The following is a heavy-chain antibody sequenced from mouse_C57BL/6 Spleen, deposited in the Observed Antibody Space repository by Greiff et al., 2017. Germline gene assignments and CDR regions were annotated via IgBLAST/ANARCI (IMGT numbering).Heavy chain of an antibody. CDR1: GFTFSSYT. CDR2: ISGGGGNT. CDR3: ARLCYGSGYEYFDV. Sequence: EVKVVESGGGLVKPGGSLKLSCAASGFTFSSYTMSWVRQTPAKRLEWVATISGGGGNTYYPDSVKGRFTISGDNAKNTLYLQMSSLRSEDTALYYCARLCYGSGYEYFDVWGTGTTVTVSS. V-gene: IGHV5-9*01. D-gene: IGHD1-1*01. J-gene: IGHJ1*03.